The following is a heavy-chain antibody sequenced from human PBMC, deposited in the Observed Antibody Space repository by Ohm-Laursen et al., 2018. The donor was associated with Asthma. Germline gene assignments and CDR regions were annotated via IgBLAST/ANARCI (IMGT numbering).Heavy chain of an antibody. CDR1: GFTFSSYS. D-gene: IGHD3-10*01. V-gene: IGHV3-21*04. CDR3: ASLPPPDGSGYYYNDY. Sequence: SLRLSCSASGFTFSSYSMNWVRQAPGKGLEWVSSISSSSSYIYYADAVKGRFTISRDNAKNSLYLQMNSLRAEDTAVYYCASLPPPDGSGYYYNDYWGQGILVTVSS. CDR2: ISSSSSYI. J-gene: IGHJ4*02.